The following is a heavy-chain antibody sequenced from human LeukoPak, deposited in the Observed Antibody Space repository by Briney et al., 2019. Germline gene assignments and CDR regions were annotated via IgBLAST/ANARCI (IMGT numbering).Heavy chain of an antibody. CDR2: ISGSGGST. V-gene: IGHV3-23*01. CDR3: AKDRITGTTLDAFDI. CDR1: GFTFSSYW. Sequence: GGSLRLSCAASGFTFSSYWMHWVRQAPGKGLEWVSAISGSGGSTYYADSVKGRFTISRDNSKNTLYLQMNSLRAEDTAVYYCAKDRITGTTLDAFDIWGQGTMVTVSS. J-gene: IGHJ3*02. D-gene: IGHD1-14*01.